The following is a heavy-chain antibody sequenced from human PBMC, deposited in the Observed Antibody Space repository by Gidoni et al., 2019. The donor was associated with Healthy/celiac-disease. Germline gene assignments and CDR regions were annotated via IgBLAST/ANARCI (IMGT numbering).Heavy chain of an antibody. CDR2: IFSNDEK. J-gene: IGHJ4*02. CDR1: GFSLSTARMG. CDR3: ARIISYYYDSSGYYYPYYFDY. Sequence: QVTLKESGPVLVKPTETLTLTCTVSGFSLSTARMGVSWIRQPPGKALEWLAHIFSNDEKSYSTSLKSRLTISKDTSKSQVVLTMTNMDPVDTATYYCARIISYYYDSSGYYYPYYFDYWGQGTLVTVSS. D-gene: IGHD3-22*01. V-gene: IGHV2-26*01.